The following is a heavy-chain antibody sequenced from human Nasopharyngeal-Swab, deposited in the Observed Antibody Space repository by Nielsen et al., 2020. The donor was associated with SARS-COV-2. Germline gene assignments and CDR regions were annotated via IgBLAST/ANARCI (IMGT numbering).Heavy chain of an antibody. V-gene: IGHV4-39*07. Sequence: WIRQPPGKGLEWIGSIHYSGSTYYNPSLKSRVTISVDTSKNQFSLKLSSVTAADTAVYYCARERGRGGIWNDDDYDRDVWGKG. CDR2: IHYSGST. D-gene: IGHD1-1*01. J-gene: IGHJ6*03. CDR3: ARERGRGGIWNDDDYDRDV.